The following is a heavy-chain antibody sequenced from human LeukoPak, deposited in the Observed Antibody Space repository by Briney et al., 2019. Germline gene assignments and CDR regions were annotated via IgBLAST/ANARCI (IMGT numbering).Heavy chain of an antibody. J-gene: IGHJ5*02. D-gene: IGHD6-19*01. CDR1: GGSISSSNW. CDR2: FYHSVST. CDR3: ARAAVAARWFDP. V-gene: IGHV4-4*02. Sequence: PSETLSLTCAVSGGSISSSNWWSWVRQPPGKGLDWIGEFYHSVSTNYNPSLKSRVTISVDKSKNQFSLKMRSVTAADTAVYDCARAAVAARWFDPWGQGTLVNVSS.